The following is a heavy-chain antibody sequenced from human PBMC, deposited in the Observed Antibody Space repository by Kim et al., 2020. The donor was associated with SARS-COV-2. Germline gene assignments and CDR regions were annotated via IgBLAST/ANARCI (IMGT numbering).Heavy chain of an antibody. Sequence: SVKVSCKASGGTFSSYAISWVRQAPGQGLEWMGGIIPIFGTANYAQKFQGRVTITADESTSTAYMELSSLRSEDTAVYYCARGVGWGIVAKRGWERPFDYWGQGTLVTVSS. CDR1: GGTFSSYA. CDR3: ARGVGWGIVAKRGWERPFDY. V-gene: IGHV1-69*13. J-gene: IGHJ4*02. CDR2: IIPIFGTA. D-gene: IGHD1-26*01.